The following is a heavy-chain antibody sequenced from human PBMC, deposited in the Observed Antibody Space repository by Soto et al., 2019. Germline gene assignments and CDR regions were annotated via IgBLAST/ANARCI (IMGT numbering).Heavy chain of an antibody. J-gene: IGHJ3*02. CDR2: IKSGASTI. D-gene: IGHD6-25*01. CDR1: GFDFKSYE. Sequence: PGGSLRLSCAASGFDFKSYEMDRVRQAPGKGLEWVAYIKSGASTIFYTDSVKGRFTISRDDVKNLLFLEMNNLSAEDTAVYYCVKEKSVMYSGYDAFDIWGHGTLVTVSS. V-gene: IGHV3-48*03. CDR3: VKEKSVMYSGYDAFDI.